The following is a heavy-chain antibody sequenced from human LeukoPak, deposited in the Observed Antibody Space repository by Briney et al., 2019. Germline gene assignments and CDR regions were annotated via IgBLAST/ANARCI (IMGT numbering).Heavy chain of an antibody. CDR2: ISAYNGNT. CDR1: GYTFTSYG. J-gene: IGHJ3*02. Sequence: GASVKVSCKASGYTFTSYGISWVRQAPGQGLEWMGWISAYNGNTNYAQRLQGRVTMTTDTSTSTAYMELRSLRSDDTAVYYCASRSYYADAFDIWGQGTMVTVSS. V-gene: IGHV1-18*01. CDR3: ASRSYYADAFDI. D-gene: IGHD3-10*01.